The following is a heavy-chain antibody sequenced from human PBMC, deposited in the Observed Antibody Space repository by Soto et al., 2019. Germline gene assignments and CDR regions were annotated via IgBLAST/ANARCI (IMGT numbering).Heavy chain of an antibody. V-gene: IGHV1-69*01. CDR1: GGTISSHA. CDR2: IIPILGTT. Sequence: QVQLVQSGAEVKKPGSSVKLSCKASGGTISSHAISWVRQAPGQGLEWMGGIIPILGTTNYAQKFQGRVTITADESMSTVYMELSSLRFEDTAVHYCARDRRPYGNGMDVWGQGTTVTVS. D-gene: IGHD4-17*01. J-gene: IGHJ6*02. CDR3: ARDRRPYGNGMDV.